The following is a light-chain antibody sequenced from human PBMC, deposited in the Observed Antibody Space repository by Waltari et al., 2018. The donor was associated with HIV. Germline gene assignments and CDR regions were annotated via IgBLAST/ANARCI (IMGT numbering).Light chain of an antibody. V-gene: IGLV1-44*01. Sequence: QSMLPQPPSASGTPGQRLTIYCSGSSSNIGRHTVNWYQQLPGTAPKLFNYSSNQRPEGVPDRFAGSKSGTAASLTISGLQSEDESDYYGSTLEDSLYGRVFGGGTKLTVL. CDR1: SSNIGRHT. CDR2: SSN. CDR3: STLEDSLYGRV. J-gene: IGLJ3*02.